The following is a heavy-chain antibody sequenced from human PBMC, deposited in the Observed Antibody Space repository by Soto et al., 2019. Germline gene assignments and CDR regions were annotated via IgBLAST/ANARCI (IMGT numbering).Heavy chain of an antibody. D-gene: IGHD3-10*01. V-gene: IGHV1-3*01. CDR1: GYTFTSFP. CDR3: ARKDYYGSGSYHFDS. Sequence: QVHLVQSGAEVKKPGASVRVSCQASGYTFTSFPIHWVRKAPGQRLEWMGWINPANGDTGYSQKFPGRVTITRDTSASTASMELSSLTSEDTAIYFCARKDYYGSGSYHFDSWGQGTLVIVSS. CDR2: INPANGDT. J-gene: IGHJ4*02.